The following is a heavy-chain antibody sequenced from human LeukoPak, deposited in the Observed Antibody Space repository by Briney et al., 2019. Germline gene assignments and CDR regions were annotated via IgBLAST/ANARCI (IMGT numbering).Heavy chain of an antibody. CDR1: GFSFSSYT. V-gene: IGHV3-21*01. J-gene: IGHJ6*02. CDR2: ISSRSDYT. D-gene: IGHD4/OR15-4a*01. CDR3: AREGLGLTLFYGMDV. Sequence: GGSLRLSCTASGFSFSSYTLNWVRQAPGKGLEWVSSISSRSDYTYYADSVKGRFTISRDNTNNSLYLQMHSLRAYDTALYYCAREGLGLTLFYGMDVWGLGTTVTVSS.